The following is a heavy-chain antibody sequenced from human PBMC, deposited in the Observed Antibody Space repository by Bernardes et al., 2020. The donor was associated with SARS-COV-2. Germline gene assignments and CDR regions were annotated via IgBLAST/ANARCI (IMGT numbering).Heavy chain of an antibody. CDR3: AKELNWNHFDY. V-gene: IGHV3-30*02. CDR1: GFTFSSYG. Sequence: VGSLRLSCAASGFTFSSYGMHWVRQAPGKGLEWVAVIWYDGSNKYYADSVKGRFTISRDNSKNTLYLQMNSLRTEDTAVYYCAKELNWNHFDYWGQGSLVTVSS. CDR2: IWYDGSNK. D-gene: IGHD1-20*01. J-gene: IGHJ4*02.